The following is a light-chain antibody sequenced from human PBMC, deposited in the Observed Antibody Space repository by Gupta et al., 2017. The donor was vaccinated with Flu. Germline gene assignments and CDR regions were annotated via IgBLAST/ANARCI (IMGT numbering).Light chain of an antibody. CDR1: QSVPSNY. CDR3: QQFGNSPPIT. J-gene: IGKJ4*01. V-gene: IGKV3-20*01. Sequence: EIVLTQSPGTLSLSPGEGATLSCRASQSVPSNYLAWYQQKPGQAPRLLIYDASSRATGITGRFSGSGSGTDFTLTISRLEPEDFAVYYCQQFGNSPPITFGGGTKVEIK. CDR2: DAS.